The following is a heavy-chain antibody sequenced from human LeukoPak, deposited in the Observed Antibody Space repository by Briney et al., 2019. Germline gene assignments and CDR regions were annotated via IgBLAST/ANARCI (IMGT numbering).Heavy chain of an antibody. D-gene: IGHD6-13*01. V-gene: IGHV3-30*02. J-gene: IGHJ6*03. CDR1: GFTFSNYG. CDR3: AKDPSSWYNYYSYMDV. CDR2: IRYDGSNK. Sequence: GGSLRLSCAAPGFTFSNYGMHWVRQAPGKGLEWVAFIRYDGSNKDDAESVRVRFTISRDNSKNTLYLQMNSLRAEDTAVYYCAKDPSSWYNYYSYMDVWGKGTTVTVSS.